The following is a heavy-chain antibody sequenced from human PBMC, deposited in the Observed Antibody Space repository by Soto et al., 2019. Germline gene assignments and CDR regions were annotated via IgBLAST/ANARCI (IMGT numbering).Heavy chain of an antibody. J-gene: IGHJ6*02. CDR2: IFYSGST. Sequence: PSETLSLTCTVSGGSISSGDFYWTWIRQPPGKGLEWIGHIFYSGSTYYNPSLKSRIAISVDTSRNQFSLKVNSVTAADTAVYYFARLPFFFSGGGCNYNIYGLDVWRQGTTVTVSS. CDR3: ARLPFFFSGGGCNYNIYGLDV. V-gene: IGHV4-30-4*01. D-gene: IGHD4-4*01. CDR1: GGSISSGDFY.